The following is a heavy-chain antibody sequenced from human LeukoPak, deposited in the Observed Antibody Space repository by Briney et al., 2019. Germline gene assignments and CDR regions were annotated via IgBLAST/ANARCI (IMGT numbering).Heavy chain of an antibody. D-gene: IGHD3-22*01. V-gene: IGHV3-73*01. CDR2: IRSKAKSYAT. CDR3: TTNDYYYDSSGYYYVDY. J-gene: IGHJ4*02. CDR1: GFTFSGSA. Sequence: GGSLTLSCAASGFTFSGSAMHWVRQASGKGLEWVGRIRSKAKSYATAYAASVKGRFTISRDDSKNTAYLQINSLKTEDTAVYYCTTNDYYYDSSGYYYVDYWGQGTLVTVSS.